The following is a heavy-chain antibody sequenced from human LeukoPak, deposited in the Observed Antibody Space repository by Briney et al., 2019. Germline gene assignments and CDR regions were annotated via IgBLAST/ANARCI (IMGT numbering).Heavy chain of an antibody. Sequence: PSETLSLTCAVSGYSISSGYYWGWIRQPPGKGLEWIGSIYHSGSTYYNPSLKSRVTISIDTSKNQFSLKRTSVTAADTAVYYCARVRSSGFKGFDYWGQGTLVTVSS. CDR3: ARVRSSGFKGFDY. CDR1: GYSISSGYY. V-gene: IGHV4-38-2*01. D-gene: IGHD6-19*01. J-gene: IGHJ4*02. CDR2: IYHSGST.